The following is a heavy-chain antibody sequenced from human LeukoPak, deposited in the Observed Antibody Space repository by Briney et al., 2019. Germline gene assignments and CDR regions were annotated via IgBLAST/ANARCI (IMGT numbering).Heavy chain of an antibody. V-gene: IGHV4-34*01. CDR2: INHSGST. Sequence: SSETLSLTCAVYGGSFSGYYWSWIRQPPGKGLEWIGEINHSGSTNYNPSLKSRVTISVDTSKNQFSLKLSSVTAADTAVYYCASSGYAFYYMDVWGKGTTVTISS. D-gene: IGHD5-12*01. CDR3: ASSGYAFYYMDV. CDR1: GGSFSGYY. J-gene: IGHJ6*03.